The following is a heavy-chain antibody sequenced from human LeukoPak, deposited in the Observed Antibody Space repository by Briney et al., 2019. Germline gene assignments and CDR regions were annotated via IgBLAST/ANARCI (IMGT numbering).Heavy chain of an antibody. D-gene: IGHD3-3*01. V-gene: IGHV3-21*01. CDR1: GFTFSSYS. CDR3: ARGFLEWLLYRGWFDP. Sequence: GGSLRLSCAASGFTFSSYSMNWVRQAPGKGLEWVSSISSSSSYIYYADSVKGRFTISRDNAKNSLYLQMNSLRAEDTAVYYCARGFLEWLLYRGWFDPWGQGTLVTVSS. J-gene: IGHJ5*02. CDR2: ISSSSSYI.